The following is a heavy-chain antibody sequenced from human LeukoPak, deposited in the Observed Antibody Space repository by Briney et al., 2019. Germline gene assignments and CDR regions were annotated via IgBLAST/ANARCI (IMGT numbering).Heavy chain of an antibody. CDR3: AREERRLYGNPDH. V-gene: IGHV3-11*01. J-gene: IGHJ4*02. CDR1: GFTFSDHY. Sequence: GGSLRLSRAASGFTFSDHYMGWIRQAPGKGLEWVSYIDKSGTNINYADSVKGRFTVSRDNTRNLLFLQMNSLSAEDTAVYFCAREERRLYGNPDHWGQGTLVTVSS. CDR2: IDKSGTNI. D-gene: IGHD2/OR15-2a*01.